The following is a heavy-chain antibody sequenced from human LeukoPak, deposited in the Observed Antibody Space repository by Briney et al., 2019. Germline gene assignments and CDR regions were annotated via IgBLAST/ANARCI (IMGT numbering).Heavy chain of an antibody. V-gene: IGHV1-2*02. CDR1: GYSFTAYY. Sequence: ASVKVSCKASGYSFTAYYIHWVRQAPGQGLEWMGWINPNSGGTNYAQKFQGRVTMTRDMSISAVYMELSRLRSDDTAVYYCARDLIVVVNPKPEYFQHWGQGTLVTVSS. CDR2: INPNSGGT. J-gene: IGHJ1*01. CDR3: ARDLIVVVNPKPEYFQH. D-gene: IGHD3-22*01.